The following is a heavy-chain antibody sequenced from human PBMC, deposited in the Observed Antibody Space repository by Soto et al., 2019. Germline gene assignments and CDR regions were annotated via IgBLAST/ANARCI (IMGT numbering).Heavy chain of an antibody. D-gene: IGHD2-2*01. CDR1: GFTVSSNY. CDR2: IYSGGST. J-gene: IGHJ4*02. Sequence: GGSLRLSCAASGFTVSSNYMSWVRQAPGKGLEWVSVIYSGGSTYYADSVKGRFTISRDNSKNTLYLQMNSLRAEDTAVYYCATGPVVPAAIFDYWGQGTLVTVSS. CDR3: ATGPVVPAAIFDY. V-gene: IGHV3-53*01.